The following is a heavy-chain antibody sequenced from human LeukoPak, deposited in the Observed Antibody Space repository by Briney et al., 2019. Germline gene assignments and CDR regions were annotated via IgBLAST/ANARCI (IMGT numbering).Heavy chain of an antibody. V-gene: IGHV3-48*02. D-gene: IGHD1-14*01. J-gene: IGHJ4*02. CDR3: ARDKGTRGVFDY. Sequence: GGSLRLSCAASGFAFSGYSMNWVRQAPGKGLEWVSSITSSSTNIYYADSLKGRFTISRDNAENSLYLQMDSLRDEDTAVYCCARDKGTRGVFDYWGQGTLVTVSS. CDR1: GFAFSGYS. CDR2: ITSSSTNI.